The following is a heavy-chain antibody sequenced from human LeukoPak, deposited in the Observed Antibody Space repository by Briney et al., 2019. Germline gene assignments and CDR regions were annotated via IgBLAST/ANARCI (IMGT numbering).Heavy chain of an antibody. CDR2: IKQDGSEK. CDR1: GSTFSSYW. CDR3: ATDYRYYYDDSGYSR. D-gene: IGHD3-22*01. Sequence: GGSLRLSCAASGSTFSSYWMSWVRQAPGKGLEWVANIKQDGSEKYYVDSVKGRFTISRDNDKNSLYLQMNNLSAADTAVYYCATDYRYYYDDSGYSRWGQGTLVTVSS. J-gene: IGHJ4*02. V-gene: IGHV3-7*01.